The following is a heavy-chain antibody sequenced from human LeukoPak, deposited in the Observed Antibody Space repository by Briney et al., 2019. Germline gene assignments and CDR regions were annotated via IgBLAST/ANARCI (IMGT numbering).Heavy chain of an antibody. CDR1: GFTFDDYA. CDR2: ISWNSGSI. D-gene: IGHD5-18*01. Sequence: GRSLRLSCAASGFTFDDYAMHWVRQAPGKGLEWVSGISWNSGSIGYADSVKGRFTIYRDNAKNSLYLQMNSLRAEDTALYYCAKGGYSYGVYNWFDPWGQGTLVTVSS. V-gene: IGHV3-9*01. CDR3: AKGGYSYGVYNWFDP. J-gene: IGHJ5*02.